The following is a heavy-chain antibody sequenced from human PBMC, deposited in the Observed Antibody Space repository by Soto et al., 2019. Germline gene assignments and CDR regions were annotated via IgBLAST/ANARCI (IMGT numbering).Heavy chain of an antibody. Sequence: PSETLSLTCTVSGGSISSSSYYWGWIRRPPGKGLEWIGSIYYSGSTYYNPSLKSRVTISVDTSKNQFSLKLSSVTAADTAVYYCARRGVGGSYQDWRFDPWGQGTLVTVSS. CDR3: ARRGVGGSYQDWRFDP. CDR1: GGSISSSSYY. CDR2: IYYSGST. V-gene: IGHV4-39*01. D-gene: IGHD2-15*01. J-gene: IGHJ5*02.